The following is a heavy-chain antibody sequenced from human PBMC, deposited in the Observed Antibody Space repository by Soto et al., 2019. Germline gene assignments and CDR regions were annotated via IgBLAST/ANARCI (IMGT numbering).Heavy chain of an antibody. CDR2: INPNSGGT. Sequence: QVQLVQSGAEVKKPGASVKVSCKASGYTFTGYYMHWVRQAPGQGLEWMGWINPNSGGTNYAQKFQGWVTMTRDTSISTASMELSRLRSDDTAVSYCARSKWYSSSYNWFDPWGQGTLVTVSS. CDR3: ARSKWYSSSYNWFDP. CDR1: GYTFTGYY. J-gene: IGHJ5*02. V-gene: IGHV1-2*04. D-gene: IGHD6-13*01.